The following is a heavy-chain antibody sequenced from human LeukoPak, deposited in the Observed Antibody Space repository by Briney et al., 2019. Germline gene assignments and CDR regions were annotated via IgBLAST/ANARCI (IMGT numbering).Heavy chain of an antibody. CDR3: ARFDAGYYYYMDV. CDR2: ISGSGSST. J-gene: IGHJ6*03. Sequence: PGGSLRLSCAASGFTFSSYGMSWVRQAPGRGLEWVSAISGSGSSTYYAASVKGRFTISRDNSKNTLYLQMNSLRAEDTAVYYCARFDAGYYYYMDVWGKGTTVTVSS. D-gene: IGHD3-3*01. V-gene: IGHV3-23*01. CDR1: GFTFSSYG.